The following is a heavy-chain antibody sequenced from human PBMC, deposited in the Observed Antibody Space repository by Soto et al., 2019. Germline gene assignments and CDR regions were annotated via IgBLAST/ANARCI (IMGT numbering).Heavy chain of an antibody. D-gene: IGHD3-10*01. V-gene: IGHV3-23*01. CDR1: GFTFSSYA. J-gene: IGHJ6*02. CDR2: ISGSGGST. Sequence: GGSLRLSCAASGFTFSSYAMSWVRQAPGKGLEWVSAISGSGGSTYYADSVKGRFTISRDNSKNTLYLQMNSLRAEDTAVYYCAKAGGLLWFGELKSFYYGMDVWGQGTTVTVSS. CDR3: AKAGGLLWFGELKSFYYGMDV.